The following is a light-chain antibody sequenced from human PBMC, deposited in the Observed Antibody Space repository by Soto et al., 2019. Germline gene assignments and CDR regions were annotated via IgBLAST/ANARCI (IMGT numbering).Light chain of an antibody. CDR1: SSDVGGHNF. CDR3: SSYSSSDTLV. Sequence: QSALTQPASVSGSPGQSITISCTGTSSDVGGHNFVSWYQQHPGRAPKLMIYDVRNRPSGVSNGFSGSKSANTASLVISGFQAEDEADYYCSSYSSSDTLVFGGGTQLTVL. CDR2: DVR. J-gene: IGLJ2*01. V-gene: IGLV2-14*03.